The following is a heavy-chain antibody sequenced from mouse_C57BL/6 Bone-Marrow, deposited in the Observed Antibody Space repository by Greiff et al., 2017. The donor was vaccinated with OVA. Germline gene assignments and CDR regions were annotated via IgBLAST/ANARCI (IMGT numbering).Heavy chain of an antibody. J-gene: IGHJ2*01. CDR1: GFTFSSYG. CDR2: ISSGGSYT. Sequence: EVKLVASGGDLVKPGGSLKLSCAASGFTFSSYGMSWVRQTPDKRLEWVATISSGGSYTYYPDSVKGRFTISRDNAKNTLYLQMSSLKSEDTAMDYCARQLRYFDYWGQGTTLTVSS. V-gene: IGHV5-6*01. D-gene: IGHD3-2*02. CDR3: ARQLRYFDY.